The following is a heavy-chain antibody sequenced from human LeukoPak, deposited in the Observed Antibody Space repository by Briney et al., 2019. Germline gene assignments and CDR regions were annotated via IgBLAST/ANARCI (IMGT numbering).Heavy chain of an antibody. CDR3: SRDRPDYGAHGAQPYYYYYGMDV. Sequence: PGRSLRLSCTASGFTFGDCVMSWFRQAPGKGLEWVGFIRSKGYGGTTEYAASVKGRFIISRDDSKSIAYLQMNSLKTEDTAVYYCSRDRPDYGAHGAQPYYYYYGMDVWGQGTTVTVSS. J-gene: IGHJ6*02. CDR2: IRSKGYGGTT. V-gene: IGHV3-49*03. CDR1: GFTFGDCV. D-gene: IGHD3-16*01.